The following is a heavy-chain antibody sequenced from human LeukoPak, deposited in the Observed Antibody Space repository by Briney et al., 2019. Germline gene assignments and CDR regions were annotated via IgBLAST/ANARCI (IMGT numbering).Heavy chain of an antibody. CDR2: MNPNSGNT. Sequence: ASVKVSCKASGYTFTSYDINWVRQASGQGLEWMGWMNPNSGNTGYAQKFQGRVTMTRNTSISTAYMELSSLRSEDTAVYYCATTYYYGSGSYYNWFDPWGQGTLVTVSS. CDR1: GYTFTSYD. D-gene: IGHD3-10*01. CDR3: ATTYYYGSGSYYNWFDP. J-gene: IGHJ5*02. V-gene: IGHV1-8*01.